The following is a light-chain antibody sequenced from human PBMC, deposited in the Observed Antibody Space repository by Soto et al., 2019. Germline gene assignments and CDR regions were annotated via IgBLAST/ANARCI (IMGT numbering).Light chain of an antibody. CDR1: NSNIGAGYD. Sequence: QSALTQPPSVSGAPGQRVTISCTGNNSNIGAGYDIHWYQQLPGTAPKLLIYGHRNRPSGVPDRFSGSKSGTSASLAISGLQAEDEADYFCQSYDSSLSGSYVFGTGTKV. J-gene: IGLJ1*01. CDR3: QSYDSSLSGSYV. CDR2: GHR. V-gene: IGLV1-40*01.